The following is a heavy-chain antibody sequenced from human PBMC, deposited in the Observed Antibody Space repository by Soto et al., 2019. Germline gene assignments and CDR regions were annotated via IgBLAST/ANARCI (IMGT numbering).Heavy chain of an antibody. Sequence: QVQLVQSGAEVKKPGSSVKVSCKASGGTFSSYAISWVRQAPGQGLAWMGGIIPIFGTANYAQKFQGRVTITADESTSTAYMELSSLRSEDTAVYYCARGDTIFGVVTTYGMDVWGQGTTVTVSS. V-gene: IGHV1-69*12. CDR2: IIPIFGTA. CDR3: ARGDTIFGVVTTYGMDV. D-gene: IGHD3-3*01. J-gene: IGHJ6*02. CDR1: GGTFSSYA.